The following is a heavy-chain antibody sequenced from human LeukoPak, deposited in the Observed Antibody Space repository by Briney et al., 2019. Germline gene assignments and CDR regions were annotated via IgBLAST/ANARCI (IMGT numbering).Heavy chain of an antibody. CDR1: GYTFTGYY. V-gene: IGHV1-2*02. Sequence: ASVEVSCKASGYTFTGYYMHWVRQAPGQGLEWMGWINPNSGGTNYAQKFQGRVTMTRDTSISTAYMELSRLRSDDTAVYYCARRVGSGWPVQHWGQGTLVTVSS. CDR2: INPNSGGT. D-gene: IGHD6-19*01. J-gene: IGHJ1*01. CDR3: ARRVGSGWPVQH.